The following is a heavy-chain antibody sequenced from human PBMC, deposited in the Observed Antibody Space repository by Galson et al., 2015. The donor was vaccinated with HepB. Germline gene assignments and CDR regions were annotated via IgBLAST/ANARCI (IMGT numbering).Heavy chain of an antibody. CDR1: GFTFSSYA. V-gene: IGHV3-23*01. J-gene: IGHJ4*02. CDR2: ISGRGGNT. Sequence: SLRLSCAASGFTFSSYAMSWVRQAPGKGLEWVSLISGRGGNTYSADSVKGRFTISRDNSKNTLYLQMDSLRAEDTAVYYCARALGYGGDIAKVFDCWGQGTQVTVSS. CDR3: ARALGYGGDIAKVFDC. D-gene: IGHD2-21*02.